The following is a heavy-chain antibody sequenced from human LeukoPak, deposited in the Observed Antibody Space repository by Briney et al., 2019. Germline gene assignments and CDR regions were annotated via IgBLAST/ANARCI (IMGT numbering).Heavy chain of an antibody. V-gene: IGHV4-34*01. J-gene: IGHJ4*02. CDR2: INRTGSA. CDR1: GGSLSGYY. D-gene: IGHD3-3*01. CDR3: ARDQGDFWSGYYRY. Sequence: PSETLSLTCAVYGGSLSGYYWSWIRQPPGRGLEWIGEINRTGSANYNPSLKSRVTVSVDTSKNQFSLKLSSVTAADTAVYYCARDQGDFWSGYYRYWGQGTLVTVSS.